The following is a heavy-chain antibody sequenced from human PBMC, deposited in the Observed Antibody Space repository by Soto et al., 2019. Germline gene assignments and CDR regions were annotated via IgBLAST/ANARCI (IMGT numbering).Heavy chain of an antibody. D-gene: IGHD4-17*01. CDR3: ARAGGTTVTGLWHFDS. V-gene: IGHV3-30*03. Sequence: QEKLVESGGGVVQPGRSLRLSCAASGFTFSAYGMHWVRQAPGKGLEWVTVISYDGSSKYYADSVKGRFIISRDNSKKTLYLEMNSLRAEDTAVYYCARAGGTTVTGLWHFDSWGQGTLVTVSS. CDR1: GFTFSAYG. J-gene: IGHJ4*02. CDR2: ISYDGSSK.